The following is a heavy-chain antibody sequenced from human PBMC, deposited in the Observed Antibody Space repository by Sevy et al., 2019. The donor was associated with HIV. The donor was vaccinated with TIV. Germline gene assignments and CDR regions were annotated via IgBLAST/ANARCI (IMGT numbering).Heavy chain of an antibody. CDR1: GFPFSTYE. J-gene: IGHJ4*02. CDR2: ISNSGTTK. V-gene: IGHV3-48*03. CDR3: ARDLPPSATTVAHFDY. D-gene: IGHD4-17*01. Sequence: GGSLRLSCTASGFPFSTYEMSWVRQAPGKGLEWISYISNSGTTKYYSDSVKGRFNISRDNAKKSLYLQMNRLRAEDTALYYCARDLPPSATTVAHFDYWGRGTLVTVSS.